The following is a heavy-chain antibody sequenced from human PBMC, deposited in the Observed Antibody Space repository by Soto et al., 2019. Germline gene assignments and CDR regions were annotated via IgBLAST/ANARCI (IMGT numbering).Heavy chain of an antibody. V-gene: IGHV1-2*02. D-gene: IGHD5-12*01. CDR2: INPNSGGT. CDR3: ARGGGRGYNELDP. J-gene: IGHJ5*02. CDR1: GYTFTAYY. Sequence: QVQLVQSGAEVKKPGASVKVSCKASGYTFTAYYMHWVRQAPGQGLEWMGWINPNSGGTYHAQNFQGRVTMTRDTSATTAYMELASLRSADTAVYYCARGGGRGYNELDPWGHGTRVIVSS.